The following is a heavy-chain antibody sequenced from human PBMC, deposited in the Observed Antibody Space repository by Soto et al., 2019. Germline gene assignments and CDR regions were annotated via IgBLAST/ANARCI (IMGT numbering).Heavy chain of an antibody. V-gene: IGHV1-3*01. D-gene: IGHD3-10*01. Sequence: QVQLVQSGAEVKKPGASVKVSCKASGYTFTNYPMHWVRQAPGQRLEWMGWINPGNRNTKYSQKFQGRVTITRDTSASTAYRELSSLRSEDTAVYYCARDVGAFDIWGQGTMVTVSS. CDR3: ARDVGAFDI. CDR1: GYTFTNYP. CDR2: INPGNRNT. J-gene: IGHJ3*02.